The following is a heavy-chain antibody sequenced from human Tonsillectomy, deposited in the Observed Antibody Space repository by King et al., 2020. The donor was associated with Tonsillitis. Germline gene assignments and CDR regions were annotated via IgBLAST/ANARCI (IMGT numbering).Heavy chain of an antibody. CDR3: ARDLSGDEGFDY. CDR2: ISSSSIYL. D-gene: IGHD7-27*01. CDR1: GFTFSSYS. J-gene: IGHJ4*02. Sequence: VQLVESGGGLVKPGGSLRLSCAASGFTFSSYSMNWVRQAPGKGLEWVSSISSSSIYLYYADSVKGRFTISRDNAKNSLYLQMNSLRAEDTAVYYCARDLSGDEGFDYWGQGTLVTVSS. V-gene: IGHV3-21*01.